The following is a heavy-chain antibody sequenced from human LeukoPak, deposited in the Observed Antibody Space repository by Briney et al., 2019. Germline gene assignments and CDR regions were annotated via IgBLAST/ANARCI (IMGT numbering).Heavy chain of an antibody. Sequence: ASVKVSCKASGYTFTSYDINWVRQATGQGLEWMGWMNPNSGNTGYAQKFQGRVTMTRNTSISTAYMELSSLRSEDTAVYYCARAQGDLISWWKKYYFDYWGQGTLVTVSS. V-gene: IGHV1-8*01. CDR2: MNPNSGNT. CDR1: GYTFTSYD. CDR3: ARAQGDLISWWKKYYFDY. D-gene: IGHD2-21*01. J-gene: IGHJ4*02.